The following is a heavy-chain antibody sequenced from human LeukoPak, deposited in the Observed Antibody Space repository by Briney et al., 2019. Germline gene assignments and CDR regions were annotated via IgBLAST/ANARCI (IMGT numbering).Heavy chain of an antibody. CDR3: AGNYYGSGSYYSEDRY. V-gene: IGHV4-39*07. CDR1: GGSISSSSYY. J-gene: IGHJ4*02. Sequence: SETLSLTCTVSGGSISSSSYYWGWIRQPPGKGLEWIGTMYYSGSTYYNPSLKSRVTISLNTSKNQFSLKLSPVTAADTAVYYCAGNYYGSGSYYSEDRYWGQGTLVTVSS. D-gene: IGHD3-10*01. CDR2: MYYSGST.